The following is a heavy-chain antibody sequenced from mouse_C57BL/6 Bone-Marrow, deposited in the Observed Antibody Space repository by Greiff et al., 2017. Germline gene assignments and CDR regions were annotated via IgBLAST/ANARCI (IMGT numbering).Heavy chain of an antibody. Sequence: QVQLQQPGAELVRPGTSVKLSCKASGYTFTSYWMLWVKQRPGQGLEWIGVIDPSDSYTNYNQKFKGKATLTVDTSSSTAYMQLSSLTSEDSAVYYCARITYWGQGTTLTVSS. J-gene: IGHJ2*01. V-gene: IGHV1-59*01. D-gene: IGHD1-3*01. CDR3: ARITY. CDR1: GYTFTSYW. CDR2: IDPSDSYT.